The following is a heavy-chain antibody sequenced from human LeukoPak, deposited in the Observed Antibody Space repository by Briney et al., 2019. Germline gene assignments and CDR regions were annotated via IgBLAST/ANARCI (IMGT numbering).Heavy chain of an antibody. CDR1: GDSLTSNF. CDR3: AERMATVTDAFDI. D-gene: IGHD5-24*01. V-gene: IGHV4-4*08. CDR2: VFHSGTT. Sequence: PSETLSLTCNVSGDSLTSNFWSWIRQTPGKGLEWIGYVFHSGTTNYSPSLKSRVPISLDTSKKQIYLRLASVTAADTALYYRAERMATVTDAFDIWGRGTMVSVSS. J-gene: IGHJ3*02.